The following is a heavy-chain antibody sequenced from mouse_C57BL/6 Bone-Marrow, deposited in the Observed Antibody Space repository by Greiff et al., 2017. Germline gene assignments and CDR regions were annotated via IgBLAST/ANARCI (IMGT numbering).Heavy chain of an antibody. V-gene: IGHV1-50*01. CDR2: IDPSDSNT. CDR3: ASEELTHCGFAY. J-gene: IGHJ3*01. CDR1: GYTFTSYW. Sequence: QVQLQQPGAELVKPGASVKLSCKASGYTFTSYWMQWVKQRPGQGLEWIGEIDPSDSNTNYNQKFKGKATLTVDTSSSTAYMQLSSLTSENSAVYYCASEELTHCGFAYWGQGTLVTVSA.